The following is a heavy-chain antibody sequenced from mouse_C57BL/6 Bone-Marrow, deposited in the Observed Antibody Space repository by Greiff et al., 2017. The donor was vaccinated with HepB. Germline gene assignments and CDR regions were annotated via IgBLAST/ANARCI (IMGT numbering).Heavy chain of an antibody. J-gene: IGHJ1*03. D-gene: IGHD2-13*01. CDR1: GYAFSSYW. Sequence: QVQLQQSGAELVKPGASVKISCKASGYAFSSYWMNWVKQRPGKGLEWIGQIYPGDGDTNYNGKFKGKATLTADKSSSTAYMKLSSLTSEDSAVYFCAREAYDGDSWYFDVWGTGTTVTGSS. CDR3: AREAYDGDSWYFDV. V-gene: IGHV1-80*01. CDR2: IYPGDGDT.